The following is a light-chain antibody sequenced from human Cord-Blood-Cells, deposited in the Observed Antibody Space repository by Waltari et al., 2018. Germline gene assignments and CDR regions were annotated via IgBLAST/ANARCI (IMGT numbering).Light chain of an antibody. CDR3: CSYAGSSTSV. CDR2: EGS. J-gene: IGLJ3*02. CDR1: SSDVGSYNL. V-gene: IGLV2-23*01. Sequence: QSALTQPASVSGYPGQSITISCTGTSSDVGSYNLVSWYQQHPGKAPKLMIYEGSKRPSVVSNRVAGSKSGNTASLTISGLQAEDEADYYCCSYAGSSTSVFGGGTKLTVL.